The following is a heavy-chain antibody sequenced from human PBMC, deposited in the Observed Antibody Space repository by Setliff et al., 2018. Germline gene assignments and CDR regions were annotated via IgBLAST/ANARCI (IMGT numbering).Heavy chain of an antibody. CDR2: ISSSSRTK. CDR3: ARSGDVDTGFLGYYYYYYMDV. D-gene: IGHD5-18*01. V-gene: IGHV3-48*01. CDR1: GFTFSSYT. Sequence: GGSLRLSCAGSGFTFSSYTMNWVRQAPGKGLEWVSYISSSSRTKYYADSVKGRFTISRDNAKNSLYLQMNSLRAEDTAVYYCARSGDVDTGFLGYYYYYYMDVWGKGTTVTVSS. J-gene: IGHJ6*03.